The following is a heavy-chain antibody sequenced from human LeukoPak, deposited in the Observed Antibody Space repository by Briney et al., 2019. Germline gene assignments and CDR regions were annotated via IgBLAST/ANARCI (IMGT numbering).Heavy chain of an antibody. D-gene: IGHD1-26*01. CDR1: GGPFSSYV. CDR2: IIPIFGTA. J-gene: IGHJ4*02. V-gene: IGHV1-69*05. Sequence: PVKGSCKASGGPFSSYVFSWVRQAPGQGGEWVGGIIPIFGTANYAQKFQGRVTITTDESTSTAYMELSSLRSEDTAVYYCARGSYYGGGIDYWGQGTLVTVSS. CDR3: ARGSYYGGGIDY.